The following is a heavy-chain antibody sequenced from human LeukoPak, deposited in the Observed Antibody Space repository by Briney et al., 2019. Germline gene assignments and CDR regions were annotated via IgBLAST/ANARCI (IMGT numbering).Heavy chain of an antibody. CDR3: ARVGGGIPRTGYFDY. J-gene: IGHJ4*02. V-gene: IGHV4-59*01. CDR2: XYYSGST. D-gene: IGHD3-16*01. Sequence: SETLSLTCTVSGGSISSYYXXWIRXXXXXXXXXXXXXYYSGSTNYNPSRKSRVTISVDTSKKQFSLKLSSVTAADTAVYYCARVGGGIPRTGYFDYWGQGTLVTVSS. CDR1: GGSISSYY.